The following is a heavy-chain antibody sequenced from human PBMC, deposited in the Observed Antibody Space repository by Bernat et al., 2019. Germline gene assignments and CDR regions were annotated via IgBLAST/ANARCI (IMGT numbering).Heavy chain of an antibody. CDR2: IYHSGST. CDR1: GGSISSSNW. D-gene: IGHD2-15*01. V-gene: IGHV4-4*02. CDR3: ARGTLDCSCGSCYSYYYYYYMDV. Sequence: QVQLQESGPGLVKPSGTLSLTCAVSGGSISSSNWWSWVRQPPGKGLEWIGEIYHSGSTNYNPSLKSRVTISVDKSKNQFSLKLSSGTAADTAVYYWARGTLDCSCGSCYSYYYYYYMDVWGKGTTVTVSS. J-gene: IGHJ6*03.